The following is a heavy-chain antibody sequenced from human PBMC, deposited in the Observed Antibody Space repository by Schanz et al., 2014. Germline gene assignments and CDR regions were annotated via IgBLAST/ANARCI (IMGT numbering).Heavy chain of an antibody. CDR3: ARGGRDGIRASNYFDS. CDR1: GFTFRSYS. D-gene: IGHD3-10*01. Sequence: EVQLVESGGSLVQPGGSLRLSCAASGFTFRSYSMNWVRQAPGKGLEWVSAISGSGASTYYADSVKGRFTISRDNSKNTLYLQMNSLRAEDTAVYYCARGGRDGIRASNYFDSWGQGTLVVVSS. J-gene: IGHJ4*02. CDR2: ISGSGAST. V-gene: IGHV3-23*04.